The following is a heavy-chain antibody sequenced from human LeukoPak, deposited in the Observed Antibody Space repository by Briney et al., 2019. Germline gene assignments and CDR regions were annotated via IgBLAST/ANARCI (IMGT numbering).Heavy chain of an antibody. J-gene: IGHJ4*02. CDR1: GFTFSSYE. Sequence: PGGSLRLSCAASGFTFSSYEMNWVRQAPGKGLEWVSYISSSGSTIYYADSVKGRFTISRDNAKNSLYLQMNSLRAEDTAVYYCASISSGYSPSGYWGQGTLVTVSS. V-gene: IGHV3-48*03. D-gene: IGHD3-22*01. CDR3: ASISSGYSPSGY. CDR2: ISSSGSTI.